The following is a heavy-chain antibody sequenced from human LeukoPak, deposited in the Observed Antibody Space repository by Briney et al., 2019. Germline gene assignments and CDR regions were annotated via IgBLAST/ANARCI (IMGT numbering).Heavy chain of an antibody. V-gene: IGHV4-39*07. CDR1: GGSISRSSYY. CDR3: ARSHSRGQQLIYYMDV. Sequence: PLETLSLTCTVSGGSISRSSYYWGWIRQPPGKGLEWIGSIYYSGSTYYNPSLKSRVTISVDTSKNQFSLKLSSVTAADTAVYYCARSHSRGQQLIYYMDVWGKGTTVTVSS. D-gene: IGHD6-13*01. CDR2: IYYSGST. J-gene: IGHJ6*03.